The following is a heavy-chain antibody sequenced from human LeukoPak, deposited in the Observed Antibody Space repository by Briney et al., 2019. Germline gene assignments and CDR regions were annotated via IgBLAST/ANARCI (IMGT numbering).Heavy chain of an antibody. V-gene: IGHV3-23*01. CDR1: GFTFSIHG. D-gene: IGHD3-22*01. CDR2: ISGSGGST. Sequence: GGTLRLSCAASGFTFSIHGMNWVRQGPGKGLGWVSGISGSGGSTYYADSVKGRFTISRDNSKNTVYLQMNSLRAEDTAVYYCARDLSLIALTDWGQGTLVTVSS. J-gene: IGHJ4*02. CDR3: ARDLSLIALTD.